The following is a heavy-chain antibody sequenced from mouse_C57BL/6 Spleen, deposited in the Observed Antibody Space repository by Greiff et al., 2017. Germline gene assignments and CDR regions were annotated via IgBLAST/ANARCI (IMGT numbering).Heavy chain of an antibody. V-gene: IGHV1-18*01. CDR2: SNPNNGGT. J-gene: IGHJ3*01. CDR1: GYTFTDYT. Sequence: EVQLQQSGPELVKPGASVKISCKASGYTFTDYTMDWVKQSHGKSLEWIGDSNPNNGGTIYTQKFKGKATLTVDKSSSTAYMELRSLTSEDSAVYYCARGNYDYDGAWFAYWGQGTLVTVSA. D-gene: IGHD2-4*01. CDR3: ARGNYDYDGAWFAY.